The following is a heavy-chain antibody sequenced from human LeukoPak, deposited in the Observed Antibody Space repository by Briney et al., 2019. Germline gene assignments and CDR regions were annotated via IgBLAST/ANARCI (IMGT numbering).Heavy chain of an antibody. D-gene: IGHD2-21*02. CDR2: TYYSSKWYN. CDR1: GDSVSSNSAA. CDR3: ARGAVTARNAFDI. V-gene: IGHV6-1*01. Sequence: SQTLSLTCAISGDSVSSNSAAWNWIRQSPSRGLEWLGRTYYSSKWYNDYAVSVKSRIIINPDTSKNQFTLQLNSVTPEDTAVYYCARGAVTARNAFDIWGQGTRVTVSS. J-gene: IGHJ3*02.